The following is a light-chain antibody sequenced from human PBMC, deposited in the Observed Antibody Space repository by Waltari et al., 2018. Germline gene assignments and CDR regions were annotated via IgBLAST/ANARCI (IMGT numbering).Light chain of an antibody. CDR3: QQYNSYSYT. V-gene: IGKV1-5*03. J-gene: IGKJ2*01. CDR1: QSISSW. CDR2: KAS. Sequence: DIQMTQSPSTLSASVGDRVTITCRASQSISSWLAWYQQKPGKAPKLLIYKASSLESGVPSRFSGSGSGTEFTLTISSLQPDDFATYDCQQYNSYSYTCGQGTKLEI.